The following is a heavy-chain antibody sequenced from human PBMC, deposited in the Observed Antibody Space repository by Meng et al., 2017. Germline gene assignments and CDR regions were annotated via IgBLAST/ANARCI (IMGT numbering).Heavy chain of an antibody. D-gene: IGHD4-11*01. CDR2: ISAYNGNT. Sequence: QVQLVQAGAEGKKPGASVKVSCKASGYTVTSYGISWVRQAPGQGLEWMGWISAYNGNTNYAQKLQGRVTMTTDTSTSTAYMELRSLRSDDTAVYYCAQTTVTTYSEYFQHWGQGTLVTVSS. CDR1: GYTVTSYG. V-gene: IGHV1-18*01. J-gene: IGHJ1*01. CDR3: AQTTVTTYSEYFQH.